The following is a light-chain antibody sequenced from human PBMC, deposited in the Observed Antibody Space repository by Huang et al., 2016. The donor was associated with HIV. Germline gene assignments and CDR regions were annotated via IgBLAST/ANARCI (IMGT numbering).Light chain of an antibody. CDR2: KSS. CDR3: QQYNSYSWT. J-gene: IGKJ1*01. CDR1: QSISYW. Sequence: DIQMTQSPSTLSASVGDRVTITCRVSQSISYWLAWYQQKPGKAPNLLIYKSSTLQSGVPSRFSGSGSGTEFPLTISSLQPDDFATYYCQQYNSYSWTFGQGTKVEIK. V-gene: IGKV1-5*03.